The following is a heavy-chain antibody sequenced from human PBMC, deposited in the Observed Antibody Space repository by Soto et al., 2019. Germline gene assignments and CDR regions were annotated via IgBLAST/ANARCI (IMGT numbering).Heavy chain of an antibody. CDR1: GFPFSSYA. V-gene: IGHV3-23*01. Sequence: EVQLLESGGGLVQPGGSLRLSCAAAGFPFSSYAMSWVRQAPGKGLEWVSGISGGGGSTYDADSVKVRFTTSRDNSKTTLYLQMNSLRAEDTAVYYCAKVKVATFYFDYWGQGTLVTVST. CDR2: ISGGGGST. J-gene: IGHJ4*02. D-gene: IGHD5-12*01. CDR3: AKVKVATFYFDY.